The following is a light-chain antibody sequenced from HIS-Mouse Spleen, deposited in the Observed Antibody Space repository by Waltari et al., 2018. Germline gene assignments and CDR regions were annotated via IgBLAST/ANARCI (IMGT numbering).Light chain of an antibody. J-gene: IGKJ1*01. CDR3: QQYNNWWT. CDR2: GAS. CDR1: QSVSSN. Sequence: IVVTQSPAPLSGSPGERTTLSCRASQSVSSNLAWYQQKPGQAPRLLIYGASTRATGIPARFSGSGSGTEFTLTISSMQSEDFAVYYCQQYNNWWTFGQGTKVEIK. V-gene: IGKV3-15*01.